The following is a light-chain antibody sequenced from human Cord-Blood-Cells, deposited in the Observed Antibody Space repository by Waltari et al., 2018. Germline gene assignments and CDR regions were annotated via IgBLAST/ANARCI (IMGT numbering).Light chain of an antibody. CDR2: AAS. Sequence: DIQMTQSPSSLSASVGDRVTITCRASQSISSYLNWYQQKPGKAPKLLIYAASSLQSGVPSRFRGSGSGTDFTLNISSLQTEDFATYYCQQSYSTPFTFGPGTKVDIK. V-gene: IGKV1-39*01. CDR3: QQSYSTPFT. CDR1: QSISSY. J-gene: IGKJ3*01.